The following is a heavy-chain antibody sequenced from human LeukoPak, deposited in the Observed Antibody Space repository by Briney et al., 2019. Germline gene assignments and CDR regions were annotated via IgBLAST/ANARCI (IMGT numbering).Heavy chain of an antibody. Sequence: PGGSLTLSCAASGFTFSEYYMSWIRQAPGKGLEWVSYISSSASTIHYADSVKGRFTISRDNSKNTLYLQMNSLRAEDTAVYYCAKVVVPAYYYGMDVWGQGTTVTVSS. V-gene: IGHV3-11*04. J-gene: IGHJ6*02. D-gene: IGHD2-2*01. CDR2: ISSSASTI. CDR1: GFTFSEYY. CDR3: AKVVVPAYYYGMDV.